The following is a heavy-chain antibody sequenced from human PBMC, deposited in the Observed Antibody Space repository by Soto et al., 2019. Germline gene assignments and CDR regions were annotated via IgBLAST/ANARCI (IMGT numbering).Heavy chain of an antibody. CDR3: ARDLLEGYGHARQPDY. CDR1: GFTFSAYS. CDR2: ITSSSTYI. V-gene: IGHV3-21*06. D-gene: IGHD5-18*01. J-gene: IGHJ4*02. Sequence: EVQLVESGGGLVKPGGSLRLSCVASGFTFSAYSMSWVRQAPGQGLEWVSSITSSSTYIYYTRSVEGRFTISRDDAKNSLHLQMNSIRAEDTAVYYCARDLLEGYGHARQPDYWGQGTLVTVSS.